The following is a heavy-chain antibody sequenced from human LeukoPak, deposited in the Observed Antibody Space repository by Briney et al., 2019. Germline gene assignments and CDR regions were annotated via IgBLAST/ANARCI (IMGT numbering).Heavy chain of an antibody. V-gene: IGHV3-23*01. CDR3: AKDLYGYVSNWFDP. CDR2: ISGSGGST. Sequence: GGSLRLSXAASGFTFSSYAMSWVRQAPGKGLEWVSAISGSGGSTYYADSVKGRFTISRDNSKNTLYLQMNSLRAEDTAVYYCAKDLYGYVSNWFDPWGQGTLVTVSS. J-gene: IGHJ5*02. CDR1: GFTFSSYA. D-gene: IGHD5-12*01.